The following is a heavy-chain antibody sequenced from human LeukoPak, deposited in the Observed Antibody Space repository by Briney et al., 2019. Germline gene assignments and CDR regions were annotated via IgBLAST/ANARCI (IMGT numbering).Heavy chain of an antibody. D-gene: IGHD3-3*01. J-gene: IGHJ5*02. CDR1: GGTFSSYA. V-gene: IGHV1-18*01. Sequence: ASVKVSCKASGGTFSSYAISWVRQAPGQRLEWMGGINAGNGDTKYSQKFQGRVTITTDTSTSTAYMELRSLRSDDTVVYYCARLKSITIFGVARLNWFAPWGQGTLVTVSS. CDR2: INAGNGDT. CDR3: ARLKSITIFGVARLNWFAP.